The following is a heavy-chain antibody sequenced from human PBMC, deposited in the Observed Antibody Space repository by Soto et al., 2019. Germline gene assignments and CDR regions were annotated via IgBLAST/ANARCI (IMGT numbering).Heavy chain of an antibody. V-gene: IGHV1-18*01. CDR2: ISAYNGNT. CDR1: GYTFTSYG. J-gene: IGHJ4*02. Sequence: ASVKVSCKASGYTFTSYGISWVRQAPGQGLEWMGWISAYNGNTNYAQKLQGRVTMTTDTSTSTAYMELRSLRSDDTAVYYCARDSSGWYPPRPLPPGYWGQGTLVTVSS. D-gene: IGHD6-19*01. CDR3: ARDSSGWYPPRPLPPGY.